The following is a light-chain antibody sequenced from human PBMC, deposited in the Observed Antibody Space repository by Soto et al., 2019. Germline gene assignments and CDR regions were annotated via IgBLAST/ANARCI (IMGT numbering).Light chain of an antibody. CDR3: QQSYSART. CDR1: QSIGKY. V-gene: IGKV1-39*01. J-gene: IGKJ1*01. Sequence: DIPVTHSPASLSASLGDSVTIACRASQSIGKYLSWYQVKPGKAPKLLIYAASSLQSGVPSRFSGSGSGTLFTLTISRLQREEFAAYYCQQSYSARTFGQGTKVDIK. CDR2: AAS.